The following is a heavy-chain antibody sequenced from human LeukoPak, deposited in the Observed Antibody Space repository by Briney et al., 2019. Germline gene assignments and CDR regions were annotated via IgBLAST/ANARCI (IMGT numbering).Heavy chain of an antibody. Sequence: GGSLRLSCAASGFTFRNYWMSWIRQAPGRGLEWVANIKLDGTQKNYIQSVRGRFTISRDNAKNSLYLQMNSLRAEDTAVYYCARIAMIVVVDAFDIWGQGTMVTVSS. CDR3: ARIAMIVVVDAFDI. J-gene: IGHJ3*02. CDR1: GFTFRNYW. CDR2: IKLDGTQK. D-gene: IGHD3-22*01. V-gene: IGHV3-7*01.